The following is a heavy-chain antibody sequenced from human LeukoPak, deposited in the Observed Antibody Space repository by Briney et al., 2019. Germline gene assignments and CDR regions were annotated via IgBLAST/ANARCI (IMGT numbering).Heavy chain of an antibody. CDR3: AKSESGYSYGYSY. D-gene: IGHD5-18*01. CDR2: ISGSGGST. Sequence: GGSLRLSCAASGFSFSSYAMTWVRQAPGKGLEWVSAISGSGGSTYYADSVKGRFTISRDNSKNTLYLQMNSLRAEDTAVYYCAKSESGYSYGYSYWGQGTLVTVSS. V-gene: IGHV3-23*01. J-gene: IGHJ4*02. CDR1: GFSFSSYA.